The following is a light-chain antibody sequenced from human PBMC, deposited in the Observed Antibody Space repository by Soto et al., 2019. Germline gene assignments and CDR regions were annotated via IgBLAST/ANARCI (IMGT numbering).Light chain of an antibody. CDR3: QQLLTYPLT. J-gene: IGKJ4*01. CDR2: AAS. Sequence: DTQLTQSPSFLSASVGDRVTIACRASQDVSRSVGWYQQKPGTAPKLLISAASTLNSGVPSRFSGSGSGTDFTLTISSLQPEDFATYYCQQLLTYPLTFGGGTKVDIK. V-gene: IGKV1-9*01. CDR1: QDVSRS.